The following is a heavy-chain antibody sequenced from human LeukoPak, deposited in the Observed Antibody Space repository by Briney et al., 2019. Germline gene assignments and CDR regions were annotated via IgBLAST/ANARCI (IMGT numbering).Heavy chain of an antibody. CDR1: GFTFSSYG. CDR2: ISGSGGST. Sequence: GKSLRLSCAASGFTFSSYGMHWVRQAAGKGLEWVSSISGSGGSTYYADSVKGRFTISRDSSKNMLYLQMNILRAEDTAIYYCAKDGIDSGDPNGFDPWGQGTLVTVSS. CDR3: AKDGIDSGDPNGFDP. D-gene: IGHD3-10*01. J-gene: IGHJ5*02. V-gene: IGHV3-23*01.